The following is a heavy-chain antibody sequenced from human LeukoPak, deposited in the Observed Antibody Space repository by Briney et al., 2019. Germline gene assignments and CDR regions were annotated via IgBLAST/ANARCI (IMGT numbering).Heavy chain of an antibody. Sequence: SSETLSLTCSVSGGSISSGSFYWSWIRQPPGKGLEWIGYIYYSGSTNYNPSLKSRVTISLDTSKNQFSLKLSSVTAADTAVYYCARGGMATIWDYWGQGILVTVSS. J-gene: IGHJ4*02. CDR3: ARGGMATIWDY. V-gene: IGHV4-61*01. CDR2: IYYSGST. CDR1: GGSISSGSFY. D-gene: IGHD5-24*01.